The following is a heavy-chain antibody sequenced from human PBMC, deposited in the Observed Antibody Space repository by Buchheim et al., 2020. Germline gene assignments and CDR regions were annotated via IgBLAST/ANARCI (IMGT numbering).Heavy chain of an antibody. V-gene: IGHV3-74*01. D-gene: IGHD5-24*01. CDR1: GFMFNTYW. J-gene: IGHJ4*02. Sequence: EVQLVESGGGLVQPGGSLRLSCEASGFMFNTYWMHWVRQGPGKGLVWVSQISADGTNTRYADSVKGRFTISRDNAKNTLYLEMHSLRAEDTAVYYCARVRTTRWLQLYNFDHWGQGTL. CDR2: ISADGTNT. CDR3: ARVRTTRWLQLYNFDH.